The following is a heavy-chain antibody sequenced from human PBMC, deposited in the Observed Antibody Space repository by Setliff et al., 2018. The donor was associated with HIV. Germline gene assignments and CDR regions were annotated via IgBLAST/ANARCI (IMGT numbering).Heavy chain of an antibody. Sequence: PSETLSLTCAVYGGSLSGYYWGWIRQPPGKGLEWIGEINHSGSTNYNPSLKSRVTISVDTSKNQFARKLSSVTAADTAVYYCAREEGGYYYDSSGYYFFDYWGQGTLVTVSS. CDR1: GGSLSGYY. D-gene: IGHD3-22*01. V-gene: IGHV4-34*01. CDR2: INHSGST. J-gene: IGHJ4*02. CDR3: AREEGGYYYDSSGYYFFDY.